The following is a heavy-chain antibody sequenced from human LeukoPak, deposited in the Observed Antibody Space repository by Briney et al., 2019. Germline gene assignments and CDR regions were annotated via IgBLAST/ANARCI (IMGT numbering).Heavy chain of an antibody. CDR1: GFTFSSYA. D-gene: IGHD3-22*01. CDR2: ISYDGSNK. J-gene: IGHJ1*01. CDR3: ARTFYYDSSGYREYFQH. Sequence: GGSLRLSCAASGFTFSSYAMHWVRQAPGKGLEWVAVISYDGSNKYYADSVKGRFTISRDNSKNTLCLQMNSLRAEDTAVYYCARTFYYDSSGYREYFQHWGQGTLVTVSS. V-gene: IGHV3-30-3*01.